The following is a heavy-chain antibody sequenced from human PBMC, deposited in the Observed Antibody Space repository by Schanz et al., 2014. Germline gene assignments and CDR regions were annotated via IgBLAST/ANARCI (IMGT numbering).Heavy chain of an antibody. CDR2: INPNSDGT. V-gene: IGHV1-2*02. CDR3: ARGDVNWFDP. J-gene: IGHJ5*02. Sequence: QVQLMQSGAEMKKPGASVKVSCKASGYSFTDFYIHWLRQAPGQGPEWLGWINPNSDGTKYAQKFKGRVTMTRDTSVNPAYLDLSSLTSDDTAVYYCARGDVNWFDPWGQGTLVTVSS. CDR1: GYSFTDFY.